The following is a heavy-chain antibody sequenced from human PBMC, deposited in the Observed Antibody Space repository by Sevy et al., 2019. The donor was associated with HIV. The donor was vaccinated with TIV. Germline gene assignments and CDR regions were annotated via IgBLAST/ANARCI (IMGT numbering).Heavy chain of an antibody. CDR3: ARRDSANSFEI. D-gene: IGHD1-26*01. J-gene: IGHJ3*02. CDR2: ILAGGGST. V-gene: IGHV3-23*01. Sequence: GGSLRLSCAASGFTFSNYGMSWVRQAPGKGLEWVSSILAGGGSTYYADSVKGRFTISRDNSKNTLLLQMNSLRAEDTAVYYCARRDSANSFEIWGQGTMVTVSS. CDR1: GFTFSNYG.